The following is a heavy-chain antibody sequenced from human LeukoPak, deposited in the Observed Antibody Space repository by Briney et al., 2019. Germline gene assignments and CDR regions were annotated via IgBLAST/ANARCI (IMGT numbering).Heavy chain of an antibody. Sequence: GGSLRLSCAASGFTFSSYGMHWVRQAPGKGLEWVAFIRYDGSNKYYADSVKGRFTISRDNSKNTLYLQMNGLRAEDTAVYYCASSHIAVAGTFDYWGQGTLVTVSS. CDR1: GFTFSSYG. V-gene: IGHV3-30*02. D-gene: IGHD6-19*01. CDR2: IRYDGSNK. J-gene: IGHJ4*02. CDR3: ASSHIAVAGTFDY.